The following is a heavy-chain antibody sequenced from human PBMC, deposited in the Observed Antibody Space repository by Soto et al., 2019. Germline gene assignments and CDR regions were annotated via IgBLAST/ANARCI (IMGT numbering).Heavy chain of an antibody. CDR2: IYPGDSDT. Sequence: SGESLKISCKGSGYSFTSYWIGWVRQMPGKGLEWMGIIYPGDSDTRYSPSFQGQVTISADKSISTAYLQWSSLKASDTAMYYCARRSDFWSGYKAYGMDVWGQGTTVTVSS. CDR3: ARRSDFWSGYKAYGMDV. D-gene: IGHD3-3*01. V-gene: IGHV5-51*01. J-gene: IGHJ6*02. CDR1: GYSFTSYW.